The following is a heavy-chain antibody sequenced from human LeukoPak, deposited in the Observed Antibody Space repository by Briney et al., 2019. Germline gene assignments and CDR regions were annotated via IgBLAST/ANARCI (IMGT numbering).Heavy chain of an antibody. CDR3: VRGGCSSTSCYDG. D-gene: IGHD2-2*01. V-gene: IGHV3-23*01. CDR1: GFTFSSYA. J-gene: IGHJ4*02. Sequence: PGGSLRLSCAASGFTFSSYAMSWVRQAPGKGLEWVSAISGSGGSTYYADSVKGRFTISRDNSKNTLYLQMNSLRAEDTAVYYCVRGGCSSTSCYDGWGQGTLVTVSS. CDR2: ISGSGGST.